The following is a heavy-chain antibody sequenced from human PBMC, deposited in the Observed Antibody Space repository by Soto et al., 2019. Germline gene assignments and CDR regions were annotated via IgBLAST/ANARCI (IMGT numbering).Heavy chain of an antibody. CDR1: GDSISSNSAA. J-gene: IGHJ4*02. CDR2: TYYRSKWYS. Sequence: SQTLSLTCAISGDSISSNSAAWNXXRQSPSRGLEWLGRTYYRSKWYSDYVVSVKSRISINPDTSKNQFSLQLNSVTPEDTAVYYCARSYSTSDFDYWGQGTLVTVSS. V-gene: IGHV6-1*01. D-gene: IGHD6-6*01. CDR3: ARSYSTSDFDY.